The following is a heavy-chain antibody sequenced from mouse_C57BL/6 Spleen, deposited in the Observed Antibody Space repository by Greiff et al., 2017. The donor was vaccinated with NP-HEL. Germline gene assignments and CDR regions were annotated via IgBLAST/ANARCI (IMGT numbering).Heavy chain of an antibody. J-gene: IGHJ3*01. CDR3: ARSETAQATIYAY. CDR1: GYTFTGYS. V-gene: IGHV1-78*01. Sequence: QVQLQEPDAELVKPGASVKISCKASGYTFTGYSIHWMKQRPEQGLEWIGYIYPRDGSTKYNEKFKGKATLTADKSSSTAYMQLNSLTSEDSAVYFCARSETAQATIYAYWGQGTLVTVSA. CDR2: IYPRDGST. D-gene: IGHD3-2*02.